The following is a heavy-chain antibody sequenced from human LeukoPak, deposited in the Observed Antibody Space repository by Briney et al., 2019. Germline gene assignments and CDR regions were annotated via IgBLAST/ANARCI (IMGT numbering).Heavy chain of an antibody. D-gene: IGHD5-24*01. V-gene: IGHV4-61*02. J-gene: IGHJ4*02. CDR3: AREGDGYNYSYYFDY. CDR1: GGSISSGSYY. CDR2: IYTSGST. Sequence: SETLSLTCTVSGGSISSGSYYWSWIRQPAGKGLEWIGLIYTSGSTNYNPSLKTRVTISADTSKNQSSLKLTSVTAADTAVYYCAREGDGYNYSYYFDYWGQGTLVTVSS.